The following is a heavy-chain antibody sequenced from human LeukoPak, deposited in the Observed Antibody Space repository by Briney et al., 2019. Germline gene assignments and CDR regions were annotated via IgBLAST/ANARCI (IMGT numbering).Heavy chain of an antibody. CDR1: GYTFTGYY. V-gene: IGHV1-2*02. CDR2: INPNSGGT. CDR3: ARDSVYGDRPTGVDV. D-gene: IGHD4-17*01. Sequence: GASVKVSCKASGYTFTGYYMHWVRQAPGQGLEWMGWINPNSGGTNYAQKLQGRVTMTRDTSISTAYMELSRLRSDDTAVYYCARDSVYGDRPTGVDVWGQGTTVTVSS. J-gene: IGHJ6*02.